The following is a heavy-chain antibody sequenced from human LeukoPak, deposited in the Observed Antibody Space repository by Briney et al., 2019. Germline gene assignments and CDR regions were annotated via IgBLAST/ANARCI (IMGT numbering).Heavy chain of an antibody. CDR3: ACTSRPIDA. CDR2: IKGDGSGA. Sequence: GGSLRLSCAASGFTFSSYWMHWVRQAPGKGLVWVSRIKGDGSGASYADSVKGRFTISRDNAKNTLYLEMNSLRGDDTAVYYCACTSRPIDAWGQGTLVTVSS. J-gene: IGHJ5*02. V-gene: IGHV3-74*01. D-gene: IGHD2-8*01. CDR1: GFTFSSYW.